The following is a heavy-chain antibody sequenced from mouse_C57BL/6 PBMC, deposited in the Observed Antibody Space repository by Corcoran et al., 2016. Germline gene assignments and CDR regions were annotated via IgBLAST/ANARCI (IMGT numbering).Heavy chain of an antibody. CDR1: GYTFTTYG. V-gene: IGHV9-3*01. J-gene: IGHJ3*01. CDR3: ARSTVVELN. CDR2: INTYSGVP. Sequence: QIQLVQSGPELKKPGETVKISCKASGYTFTTYGMSWVKQAPGKGLKWMGWINTYSGVPTYADDFKGRFAFSLETSASTAYLQINNLKNEDTATYFCARSTVVELNWGQGTLVTVSA. D-gene: IGHD1-1*01.